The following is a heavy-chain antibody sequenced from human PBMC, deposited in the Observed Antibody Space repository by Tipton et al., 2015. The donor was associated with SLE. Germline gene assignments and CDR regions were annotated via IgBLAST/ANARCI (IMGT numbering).Heavy chain of an antibody. CDR2: IDYSGRT. J-gene: IGHJ4*02. CDR3: ARDRSSVSD. D-gene: IGHD5/OR15-5a*01. Sequence: TLSLTCTVSGGSITSSGFYWGWFRQPPGKGLEWIGSIDYSGRTYYTPSLKSQVTISVDTSKNQFSLKLSSVTAADTAVYFCARDRSSVSDWGQGTQVIVSP. V-gene: IGHV4-39*07. CDR1: GGSITSSGFY.